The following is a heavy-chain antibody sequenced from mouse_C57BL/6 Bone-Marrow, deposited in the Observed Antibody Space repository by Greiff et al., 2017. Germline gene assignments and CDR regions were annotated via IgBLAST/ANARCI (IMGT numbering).Heavy chain of an antibody. D-gene: IGHD1-1*01. CDR1: GYTFTNYW. CDR3: ARRYGSSFDD. Sequence: QVHVKQSGAELVRPGTSVKMSCKASGYTFTNYWIGWAKQRPGHGLEWIGDIYPGGGYTNYNEKFKGKATLTADKSSSTAYMQFSSLTSEDSAIYYCARRYGSSFDDWGQGTTLTVSS. CDR2: IYPGGGYT. V-gene: IGHV1-63*01. J-gene: IGHJ2*01.